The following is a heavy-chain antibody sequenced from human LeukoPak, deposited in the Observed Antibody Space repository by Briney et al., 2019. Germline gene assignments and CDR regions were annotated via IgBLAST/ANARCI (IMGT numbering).Heavy chain of an antibody. D-gene: IGHD3-22*01. CDR1: GGSFSGYY. J-gene: IGHJ4*02. CDR3: ARAAYDSSGYYLDC. V-gene: IGHV4-34*01. Sequence: SETLSLTCAVYGGSFSGYYWSWIRQPPGKGQEWIGEINHSGSTNYNPSLKSRVTISVDTSKNQFSLKLSSVTAADTAVYYCARAAYDSSGYYLDCWGQGTLVTVSS. CDR2: INHSGST.